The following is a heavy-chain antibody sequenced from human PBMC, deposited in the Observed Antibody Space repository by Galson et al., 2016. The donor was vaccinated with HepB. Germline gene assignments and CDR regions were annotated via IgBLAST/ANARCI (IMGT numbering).Heavy chain of an antibody. CDR1: GFTFSSVW. V-gene: IGHV3-7*03. J-gene: IGHJ1*01. CDR3: ALYYYDSSGFVEYFQQ. CDR2: IKPDGSEK. Sequence: SLRLSCATSGFTFSSVWMSWVRQAPGKGLEWVANIKPDGSEKYYVVSLKGRFTISRDNAKNALYLQMNSLRAEDTAVYYCALYYYDSSGFVEYFQQWGQGTRVTVSS. D-gene: IGHD3-22*01.